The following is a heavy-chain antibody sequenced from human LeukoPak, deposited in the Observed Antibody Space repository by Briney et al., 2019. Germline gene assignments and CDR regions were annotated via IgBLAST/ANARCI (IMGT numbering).Heavy chain of an antibody. V-gene: IGHV4-59*01. CDR2: IYYSGST. Sequence: SETLSLTCTVSGGSIGSYYWSWIRQPPGKGLEWIGYIYYSGSTNYNPSLKSRVTISVDTSKDQFSLKLSSVTAADTAVYYCARELVGADYYYGMDVWGQGTTVTVSS. D-gene: IGHD1-26*01. CDR3: ARELVGADYYYGMDV. J-gene: IGHJ6*02. CDR1: GGSIGSYY.